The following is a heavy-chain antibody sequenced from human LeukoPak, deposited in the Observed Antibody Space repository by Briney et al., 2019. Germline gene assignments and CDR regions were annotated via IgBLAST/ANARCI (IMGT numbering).Heavy chain of an antibody. V-gene: IGHV4-39*07. Sequence: SETLSLTCTVSGGSIRSSSYYWGWIRQPPGKGLEWIGSIFYTGTTYYNPSLKSPVTMSVDTSKNQFSLKLSSVIAADTAVYFCASTVYGGYNVYYFNYWGQGTLVTVSS. CDR3: ASTVYGGYNVYYFNY. D-gene: IGHD4-17*01. CDR2: IFYTGTT. CDR1: GGSIRSSSYY. J-gene: IGHJ4*02.